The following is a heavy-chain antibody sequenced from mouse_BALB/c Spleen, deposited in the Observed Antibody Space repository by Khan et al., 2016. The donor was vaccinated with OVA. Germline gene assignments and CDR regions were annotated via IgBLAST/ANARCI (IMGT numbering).Heavy chain of an antibody. J-gene: IGHJ3*01. Sequence: QVQLQQSGPGLVQPSHSLSITCTVSGFSLNTYGIHWIRQSQGKGLEWLGVIRSGGSTDYNGAFISRLNITKDNSKSQVFLKMNSLQTADTAIYYGARNPNMYDYTNWVQGTLVTVSA. CDR1: GFSLNTYG. D-gene: IGHD2-14*01. CDR2: IRSGGST. V-gene: IGHV2-2*01. CDR3: ARNPNMYDYTN.